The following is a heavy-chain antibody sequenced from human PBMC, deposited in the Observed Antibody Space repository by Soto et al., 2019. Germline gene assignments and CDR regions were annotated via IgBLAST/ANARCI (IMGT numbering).Heavy chain of an antibody. Sequence: EVQLLESGGGLVQPGGSLRLSCAASGFTLSVYSMVWVRQAPGRGPEWVSGINPDGRTHYADSVNGRFTISRDDSRNTVYLQMVSLRGEDTAVYYCAKDLRPDGVWDFDYWGQGTLVTVSS. V-gene: IGHV3-23*01. CDR1: GFTLSVYS. CDR2: INPDGRT. J-gene: IGHJ4*02. CDR3: AKDLRPDGVWDFDY. D-gene: IGHD4-17*01.